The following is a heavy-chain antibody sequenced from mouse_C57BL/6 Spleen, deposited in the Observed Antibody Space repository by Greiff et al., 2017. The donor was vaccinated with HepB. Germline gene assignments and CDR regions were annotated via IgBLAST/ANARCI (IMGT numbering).Heavy chain of an antibody. Sequence: EVQLQQSGPELVKPGASVKIPCKASGYTFTDYNMAWVKQRHGKSLEWIGDINPNNGGTIYNQKFKGKATLTVDKSSSTAYMELRSLTSEDTAVYYGARLAMGLRRGCAYWGQGTLVTVSA. J-gene: IGHJ3*01. CDR2: INPNNGGT. CDR3: ARLAMGLRRGCAY. D-gene: IGHD2-4*01. V-gene: IGHV1-18*01. CDR1: GYTFTDYN.